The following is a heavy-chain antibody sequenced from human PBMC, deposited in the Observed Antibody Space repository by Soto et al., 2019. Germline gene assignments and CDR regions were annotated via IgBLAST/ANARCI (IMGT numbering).Heavy chain of an antibody. CDR3: ATGSSSAWFDP. CDR1: GGSISSYY. CDR2: IYYSGST. V-gene: IGHV4-59*01. J-gene: IGHJ5*02. D-gene: IGHD6-6*01. Sequence: QVQLQESGPGLVKPSEPLSLTCTVSGGSISSYYWSWIRQPPGKGLEWIGYIYYSGSTNYNPSLKSRVTISVDTSKNQCALKLSAVTAADTAVDYGATGSSSAWFDPWGQGTLVTVSS.